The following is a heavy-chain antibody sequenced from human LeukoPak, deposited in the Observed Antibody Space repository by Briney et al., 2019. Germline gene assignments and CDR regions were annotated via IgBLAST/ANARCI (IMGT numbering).Heavy chain of an antibody. Sequence: TSSETLSLTCAVYGGSFSGYYWSWIRQPPGKGLEWIGEINHSGSTNYNPSLKSRVTISVDTSKNQFSLKLSSVTAADTAVYYCARGYSYGSPFDYWGQGTLVTVSS. CDR1: GGSFSGYY. J-gene: IGHJ4*02. CDR3: ARGYSYGSPFDY. V-gene: IGHV4-34*01. CDR2: INHSGST. D-gene: IGHD5-18*01.